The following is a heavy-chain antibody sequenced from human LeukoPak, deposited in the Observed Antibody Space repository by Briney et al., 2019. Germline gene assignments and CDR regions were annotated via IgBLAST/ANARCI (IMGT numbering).Heavy chain of an antibody. J-gene: IGHJ1*01. V-gene: IGHV4-30-2*01. D-gene: IGHD3-22*01. CDR2: IYHSGST. Sequence: PSETLSLTCTVSGDSISSGGYYWSWIRQPPGKCLEWIGYIYHSGSTYYNPSLKSRVTISVDRSKNQFSLKLSSVTAEDTAVYYCAKDRYYYDSSGYAEYFQHWGQGTLVTVSS. CDR1: GDSISSGGYY. CDR3: AKDRYYYDSSGYAEYFQH.